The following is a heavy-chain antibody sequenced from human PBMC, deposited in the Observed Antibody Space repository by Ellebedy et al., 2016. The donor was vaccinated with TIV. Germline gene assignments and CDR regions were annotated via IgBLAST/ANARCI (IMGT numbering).Heavy chain of an antibody. J-gene: IGHJ4*02. V-gene: IGHV1-2*02. CDR1: GYTFTGNY. CDR3: AKDSFTGFGSSYSFDF. CDR2: INPSSGGT. D-gene: IGHD2-2*01. Sequence: ASVKVSCKASGYTFTGNYMHWVRQAPGQGPEWMGWINPSSGGTNYARKFQGRVTMTRDTSVSTAYMDLIRLTADDTAVYYCAKDSFTGFGSSYSFDFWGQGTLVTVSS.